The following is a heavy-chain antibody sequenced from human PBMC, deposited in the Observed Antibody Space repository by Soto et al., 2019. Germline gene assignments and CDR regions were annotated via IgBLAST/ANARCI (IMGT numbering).Heavy chain of an antibody. CDR3: ARLADGGGSGRYNYSYGMAV. CDR1: S. V-gene: IGHV4-30-2*03. CDR2: LFYSGRT. Sequence: SGGWLRLEPGKGLEWIGSLFYSGRTYYNPSRKSRVTISVDTSKDQCSLNLSSVTSADTPVYYCARLADGGGSGRYNYSYGMAVWGQGTTVTVS. J-gene: IGHJ6*02. D-gene: IGHD6-19*01.